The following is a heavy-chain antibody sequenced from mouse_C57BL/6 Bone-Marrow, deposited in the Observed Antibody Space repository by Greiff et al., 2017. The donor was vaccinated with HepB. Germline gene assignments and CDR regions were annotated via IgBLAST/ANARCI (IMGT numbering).Heavy chain of an antibody. CDR3: ARITVVAHFDY. V-gene: IGHV1-26*01. D-gene: IGHD1-1*01. J-gene: IGHJ2*01. CDR1: GYTFTDYY. CDR2: INPNNGGT. Sequence: EVQLQQSGPELVKPGASVKISCKASGYTFTDYYMNWVKQSHGKSLEWIGDINPNNGGTSYNQKFKGKATLTVDKSSSTAYMELRSLTSEDSAVYYCARITVVAHFDYWGQGTTLTVSS.